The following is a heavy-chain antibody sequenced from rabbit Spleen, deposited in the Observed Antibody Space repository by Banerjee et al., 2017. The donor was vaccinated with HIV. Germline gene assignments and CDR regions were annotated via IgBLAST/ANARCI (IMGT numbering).Heavy chain of an antibody. D-gene: IGHD8-1*01. CDR1: GFSFSSSYW. V-gene: IGHV1S45*01. Sequence: QEQLEESGGDLVKPEGSLTLTCTASGFSFSSSYWICWVRQAPGKGLEWIACIYAGSSGSTYYASWAKGRFTISKTSSTTVTLQMTSLTAADTATYFCARLIQPATTYSRYDLWGPGTLVTVS. CDR3: ARLIQPATTYSRYDL. CDR2: IYAGSSGST. J-gene: IGHJ6*01.